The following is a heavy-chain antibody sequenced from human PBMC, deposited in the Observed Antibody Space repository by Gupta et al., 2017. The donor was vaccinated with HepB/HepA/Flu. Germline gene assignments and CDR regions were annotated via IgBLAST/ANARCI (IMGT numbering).Heavy chain of an antibody. J-gene: IGHJ6*03. D-gene: IGHD4-17*01. Sequence: EVQLLESGGGLAQSGGSLRLSCAASAFIFSNYAMTWVGQAPGKGLEWVSTISRSGSSTYYTDSVKGRFTISRDNSKNTLYLQMNSLRADDTAVYYCAKQGDYGDSYYYMDVWGKGTTVTVSS. CDR1: AFIFSNYA. CDR3: AKQGDYGDSYYYMDV. V-gene: IGHV3-23*01. CDR2: ISRSGSST.